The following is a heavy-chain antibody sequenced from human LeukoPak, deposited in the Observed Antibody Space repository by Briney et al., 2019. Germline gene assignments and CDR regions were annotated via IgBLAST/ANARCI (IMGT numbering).Heavy chain of an antibody. CDR1: GYTFTNYY. V-gene: IGHV1-46*01. CDR2: INPSGAST. D-gene: IGHD6-13*01. J-gene: IGHJ4*02. CDR3: ARGSIAAAGMGY. Sequence: ASVKVSCKASGYTFTNYYMHWVRQAPGQGLEWMGIINPSGASTSYAQRFQGRVTMTRYMSTSTVYMELSSLRSEDTAVYYCARGSIAAAGMGYWGQGTLVTVSS.